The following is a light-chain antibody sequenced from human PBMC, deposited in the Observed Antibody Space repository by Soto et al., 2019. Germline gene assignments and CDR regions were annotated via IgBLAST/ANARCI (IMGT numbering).Light chain of an antibody. Sequence: EIVMTQSPATLSVSPGERATLSCRASQSVGSNLAWYQQKPGQAPRLLIYGASTRATGIPARFSGSGSGTEFTLTISSLQSEDFAIYFCQKYNNWPPYRTFGQGTKVEIK. V-gene: IGKV3-15*01. CDR1: QSVGSN. J-gene: IGKJ1*01. CDR3: QKYNNWPPYRT. CDR2: GAS.